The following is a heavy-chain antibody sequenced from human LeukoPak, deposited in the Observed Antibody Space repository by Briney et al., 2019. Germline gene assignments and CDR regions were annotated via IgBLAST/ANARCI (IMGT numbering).Heavy chain of an antibody. J-gene: IGHJ4*02. V-gene: IGHV5-51*01. CDR3: TRLISRGSDYNYVDD. Sequence: GESLKISCKGSGYRFTNYHIGWVRQMPGKGLEWMGIIYPADSDTRYRPTFRGQVTISVDKSINTAYLQWSSLKASDTAMYYCTRLISRGSDYNYVDDWGQGTLITVSS. D-gene: IGHD5-24*01. CDR2: IYPADSDT. CDR1: GYRFTNYH.